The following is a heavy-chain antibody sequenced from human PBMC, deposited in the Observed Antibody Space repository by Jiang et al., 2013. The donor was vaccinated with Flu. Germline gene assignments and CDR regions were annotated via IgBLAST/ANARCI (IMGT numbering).Heavy chain of an antibody. D-gene: IGHD3-10*01. J-gene: IGHJ6*02. V-gene: IGHV4-34*01. CDR1: GVSFSGYS. CDR2: INHSGST. Sequence: LLKPSETLSLTCAVYGVSFSGYSWSWIRQSPGKGLEWIGEINHSGSTDYNPSLKSRVSISKDTSKKQFSLMLTSVTAADTATYYCARGWVGSYVYYYYYGMDVWGRGTTVTVSS. CDR3: ARGWVGSYVYYYYYGMDV.